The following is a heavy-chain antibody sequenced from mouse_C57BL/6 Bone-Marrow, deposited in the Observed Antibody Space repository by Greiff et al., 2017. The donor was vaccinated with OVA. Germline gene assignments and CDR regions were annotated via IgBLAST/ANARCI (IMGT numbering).Heavy chain of an antibody. J-gene: IGHJ2*01. CDR2: ISSGSSTI. CDR1: GFTFSDYG. V-gene: IGHV5-17*01. D-gene: IGHD2-5*01. CDR3: ARCGAYYSNPSPFDY. Sequence: EVKLMESGGGLVKPGGSLKLSCAASGFTFSDYGMHWVRQAPEKGLEWVAYISSGSSTISYADTVKGRFTISRDNAKNTLFLQMTSLRSEDTAMYYCARCGAYYSNPSPFDYWGQGTTLTVSS.